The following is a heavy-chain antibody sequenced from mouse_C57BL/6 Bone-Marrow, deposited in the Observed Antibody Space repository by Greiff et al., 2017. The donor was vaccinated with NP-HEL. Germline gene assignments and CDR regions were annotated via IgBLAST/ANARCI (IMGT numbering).Heavy chain of an antibody. Sequence: EVKLQESGAELVRPGASVKLSCTASGFNIKDDYMHWVKQRPDQGLEWIGWIDPENGDTEYASKFQGKATITADTSSNTAYLQLSSLTSEDTAVYYCTTVYYYGPYWGQGTLVTVSA. CDR1: GFNIKDDY. D-gene: IGHD1-1*01. CDR2: IDPENGDT. CDR3: TTVYYYGPY. V-gene: IGHV14-4*01. J-gene: IGHJ3*01.